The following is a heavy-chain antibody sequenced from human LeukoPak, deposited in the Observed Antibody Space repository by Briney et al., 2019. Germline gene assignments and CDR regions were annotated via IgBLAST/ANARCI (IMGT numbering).Heavy chain of an antibody. CDR1: GFTFSNSV. V-gene: IGHV3-23*01. J-gene: IGHJ4*02. CDR2: FSGSDENT. Sequence: GGSLRLSCTASGFTFSNSVVSWVRQAPGKGLEWVSSFSGSDENTHHADSVKGRFTISRDNSKNTLYLQMNSLRVEDTATYYCAKLKVFGSGSWDYWGQGSLVTVSS. D-gene: IGHD3-10*01. CDR3: AKLKVFGSGSWDY.